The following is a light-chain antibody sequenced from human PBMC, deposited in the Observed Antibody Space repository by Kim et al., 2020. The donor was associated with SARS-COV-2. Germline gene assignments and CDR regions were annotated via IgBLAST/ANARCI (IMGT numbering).Light chain of an antibody. V-gene: IGKV3-11*01. CDR2: DAS. J-gene: IGKJ1*01. Sequence: SLSPGENATLSCRASQSVSRYLAWYQHKPGQAPRLLIYDASNRATGIPARFSGSGSGTDFTLTISSLEPEDFAVYYCQQRSNWWTFGQGTKVDIK. CDR3: QQRSNWWT. CDR1: QSVSRY.